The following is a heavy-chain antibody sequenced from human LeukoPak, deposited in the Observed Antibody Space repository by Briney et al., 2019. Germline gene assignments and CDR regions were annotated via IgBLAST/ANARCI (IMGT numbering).Heavy chain of an antibody. CDR3: ANGAAGPSGLGFDY. V-gene: IGHV3-23*01. CDR2: ISGSAGST. CDR1: GFTFSSYG. J-gene: IGHJ4*02. D-gene: IGHD1-26*01. Sequence: GGSLRLSCAASGFTFSSYGMSWVRQAPGKGLEWVSAISGSAGSTYYADSVKGRFTISRDNSKNTLYLQMNSLRAEDTAVYYCANGAAGPSGLGFDYWGQGTLVTVSS.